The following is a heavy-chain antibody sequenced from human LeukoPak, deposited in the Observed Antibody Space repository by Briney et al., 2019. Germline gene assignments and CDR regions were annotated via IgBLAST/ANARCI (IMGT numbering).Heavy chain of an antibody. CDR2: IHYTGST. CDR1: SGSITGYY. Sequence: SETLSLTCTVSSGSITGYYWSWIRQPPGEGLEWSGYIHYTGSTNYNPSLKSRVTMSLDTSKNHFSLQLSSVTAADTAVYYCARVRNSYGERDFDYWGQGILVTVSS. D-gene: IGHD5-18*01. V-gene: IGHV4-59*01. CDR3: ARVRNSYGERDFDY. J-gene: IGHJ4*02.